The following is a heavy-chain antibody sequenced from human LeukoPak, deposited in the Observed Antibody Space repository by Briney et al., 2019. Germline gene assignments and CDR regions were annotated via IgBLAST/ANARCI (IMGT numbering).Heavy chain of an antibody. Sequence: GGSLRLSCAASGFTFSSDAMSWVRQAPGEGLEWVSYISSSGSTIYYADSVKGRFTISRDNAKNSLYLQMNSLRAEDTAVYYCAELGITMIGGVWGKGTTVTISS. J-gene: IGHJ6*04. CDR1: GFTFSSDA. CDR2: ISSSGSTI. V-gene: IGHV3-48*03. CDR3: AELGITMIGGV. D-gene: IGHD3-10*02.